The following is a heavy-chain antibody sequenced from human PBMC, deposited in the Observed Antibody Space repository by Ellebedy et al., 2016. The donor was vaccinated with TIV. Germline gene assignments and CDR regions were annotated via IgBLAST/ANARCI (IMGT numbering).Heavy chain of an antibody. J-gene: IGHJ6*02. V-gene: IGHV4-59*01. CDR3: ARGKFLGYCSGGSCSTRMDV. Sequence: MPSETLSLTCTVSGGSISSYYWSWIRQPPGKGLEWIGYIYYSGSTNYNPTLKSRVTISVDTSKNQFSLKLSSVTAADTAVYYCARGKFLGYCSGGSCSTRMDVWGQGTTVTVSS. CDR1: GGSISSYY. CDR2: IYYSGST. D-gene: IGHD2-15*01.